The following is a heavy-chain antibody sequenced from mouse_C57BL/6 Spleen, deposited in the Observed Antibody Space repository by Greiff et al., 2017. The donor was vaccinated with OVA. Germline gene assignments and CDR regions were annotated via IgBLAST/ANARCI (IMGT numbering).Heavy chain of an antibody. CDR2: IYHSDSET. CDR3: ARDMDSPFAY. CDR1: GYTFTSYW. Sequence: QVQLQQSGAELVRPRSSVKLSCKASGYTFTSYWMDWVKQRPGQGLEWIGNIYHSDSETHYNQKFKDKATLTVDKSSSTAYMQLSSLTSEDSAVYYCARDMDSPFAYWGQGTLVTVSA. V-gene: IGHV1-61*01. J-gene: IGHJ3*01.